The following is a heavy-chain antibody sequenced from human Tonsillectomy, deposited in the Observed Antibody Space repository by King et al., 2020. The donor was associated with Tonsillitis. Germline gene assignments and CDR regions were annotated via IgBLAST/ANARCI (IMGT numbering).Heavy chain of an antibody. J-gene: IGHJ6*03. CDR2: ISGSGGST. V-gene: IGHV3-23*04. Sequence: VQLVESGGGLVQPGGSLRLSCAASGFTFSSYAMSWVRQAPGKGLEWVSAISGSGGSTYYADSVKGRFTISRDNSKNTLYLQMNSLRAEDTAVYYCAKGGEYSSSSGYYYYMDVWGNGTTVTVSS. D-gene: IGHD6-6*01. CDR3: AKGGEYSSSSGYYYYMDV. CDR1: GFTFSSYA.